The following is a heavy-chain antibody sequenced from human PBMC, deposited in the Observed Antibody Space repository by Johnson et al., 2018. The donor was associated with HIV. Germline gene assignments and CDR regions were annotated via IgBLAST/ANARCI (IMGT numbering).Heavy chain of an antibody. D-gene: IGHD3-10*01. CDR2: ISGSGGST. Sequence: VQLVESGGGVVRPGGSLRLSCAASGFTFSSYAMSWVRQAPGKGLEWGSAISGSGGSTYYADSVKGRFTISRANSKNPLYPQMNSLTAEDTAVYFCARGGPLTMVQDALDTWGQGTMVIVSA. CDR3: ARGGPLTMVQDALDT. J-gene: IGHJ3*02. V-gene: IGHV3-23*04. CDR1: GFTFSSYA.